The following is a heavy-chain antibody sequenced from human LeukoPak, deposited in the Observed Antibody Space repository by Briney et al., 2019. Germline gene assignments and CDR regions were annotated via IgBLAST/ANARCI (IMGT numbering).Heavy chain of an antibody. CDR1: DDSFSSHY. CDR3: ARLDPDAGQEY. Sequence: SETLSLTCAVSDDSFSSHYWTWIRQPPGKGLEWIGYISYIGSTNYNPSLKSRVTISIDTSKNQFSLKLSSVTAADTAVYYCARLDPDAGQEYWGQGTLVTVSS. D-gene: IGHD3/OR15-3a*01. CDR2: ISYIGST. V-gene: IGHV4-59*08. J-gene: IGHJ4*02.